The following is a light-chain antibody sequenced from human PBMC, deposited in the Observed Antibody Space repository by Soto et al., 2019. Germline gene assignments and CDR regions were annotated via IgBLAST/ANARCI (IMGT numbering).Light chain of an antibody. V-gene: IGKV3-15*01. CDR2: GAS. Sequence: EIVMTQSPATLSVSPGERATLSCRASQSVSSDLAWYQQKPGQAPRLLIYGASTRATGFPARFSGSGSGTEFTLTISSLQSEDFAAYYCQQYNNWPPWTFGQGTKVEIK. J-gene: IGKJ1*01. CDR3: QQYNNWPPWT. CDR1: QSVSSD.